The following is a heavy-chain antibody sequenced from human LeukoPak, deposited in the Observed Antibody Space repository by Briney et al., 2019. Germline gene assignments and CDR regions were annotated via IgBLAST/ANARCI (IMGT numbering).Heavy chain of an antibody. D-gene: IGHD2-15*01. CDR2: ISGGGVNT. CDR3: AKGRALEVVAAFNY. V-gene: IGHV3-23*01. J-gene: IGHJ4*02. Sequence: GGSLRLSCAASGFIFTNYAMGWVHQAPGKGLEWVSAISGGGVNTYYADSVKDRFTISRDNSKNTLYLQMNSLRADDTAVYYCAKGRALEVVAAFNYWGQGIVVTVSS. CDR1: GFIFTNYA.